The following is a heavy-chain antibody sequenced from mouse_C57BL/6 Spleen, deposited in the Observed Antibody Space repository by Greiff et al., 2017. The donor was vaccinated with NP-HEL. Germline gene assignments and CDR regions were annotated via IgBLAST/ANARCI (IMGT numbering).Heavy chain of an antibody. CDR1: GFTFSSYG. J-gene: IGHJ4*01. CDR3: ARHFITTVASGAMDY. CDR2: ISSGGSYT. Sequence: EVQRVESGGDLVKPGGSLKLSCAASGFTFSSYGMSWVRQTPDKRLEWVATISSGGSYTYYPDSVKGRFTISRDNAKNTLYLQMSSLKSEDTAMYYCARHFITTVASGAMDYWGQGTSVTVSS. V-gene: IGHV5-6*01. D-gene: IGHD1-1*01.